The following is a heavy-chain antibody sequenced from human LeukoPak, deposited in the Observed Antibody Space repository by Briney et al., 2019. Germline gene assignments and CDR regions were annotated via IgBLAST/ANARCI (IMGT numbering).Heavy chain of an antibody. CDR3: AKPRVSIGSHFDY. J-gene: IGHJ4*02. Sequence: GGSLRLSCAASGFSFNNYGMHWVRQAPGRGLEWVAMIPYDGSSEKYADFVKGRFTISRDNSKNTLYLQMNSLRDEDMALYYCAKPRVSIGSHFDYWGQGTLVTVSS. CDR2: IPYDGSSE. V-gene: IGHV3-30*18. D-gene: IGHD2-15*01. CDR1: GFSFNNYG.